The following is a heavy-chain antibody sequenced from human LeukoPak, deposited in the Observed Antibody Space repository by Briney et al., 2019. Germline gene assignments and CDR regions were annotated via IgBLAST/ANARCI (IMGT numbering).Heavy chain of an antibody. J-gene: IGHJ4*02. Sequence: GGSLRLSCAASGFTFSSYWMSWVRQAPGKGLEWVAVIWYDGSNKYYADSVKGRFTISRDNSKNTLYLQMNSLRAEDTAVYYCARDPFGYSSGWADYWGQGTLVTVSS. D-gene: IGHD6-19*01. V-gene: IGHV3-33*08. CDR2: IWYDGSNK. CDR1: GFTFSSYW. CDR3: ARDPFGYSSGWADY.